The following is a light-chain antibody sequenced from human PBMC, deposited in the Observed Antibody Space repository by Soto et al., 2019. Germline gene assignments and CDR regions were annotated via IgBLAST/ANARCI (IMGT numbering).Light chain of an antibody. CDR3: QQHNNWPPIT. V-gene: IGKV3-15*01. CDR1: QSVSNN. CDR2: GSS. J-gene: IGKJ5*01. Sequence: EIVMTQSPATLSVSPGERVSLSCRASQSVSNNLVWFQQKPGQAPRLLMYGSSIRATGIPARFSGSGSGTEFTLTISSLQSEDFAVYYCQQHNNWPPITFGQGTRLEIK.